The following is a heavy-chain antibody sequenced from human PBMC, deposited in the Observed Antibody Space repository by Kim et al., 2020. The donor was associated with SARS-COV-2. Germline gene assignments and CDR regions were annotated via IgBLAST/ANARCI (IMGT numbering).Heavy chain of an antibody. J-gene: IGHJ6*02. V-gene: IGHV4-59*01. CDR2: IYYSGST. CDR3: ARGGSSVGGNYYGMDF. CDR1: GGSISSYY. Sequence: SETLSLTCTVSGGSISSYYWSWIRQPPGKGLEWIGYIYYSGSTNYNPSLKSRVTISVDTSKNQFSLKLSSVTAADTAVYYCARGGSSVGGNYYGMDFWG. D-gene: IGHD1-26*01.